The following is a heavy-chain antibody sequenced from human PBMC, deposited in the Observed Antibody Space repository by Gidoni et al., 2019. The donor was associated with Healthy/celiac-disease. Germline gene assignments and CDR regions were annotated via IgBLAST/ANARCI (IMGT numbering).Heavy chain of an antibody. V-gene: IGHV1-69*01. CDR2: IIPIFGTA. D-gene: IGHD5-18*01. CDR3: ARSGYSYGDYGMDV. CDR1: GGTFSSYA. J-gene: IGHJ6*02. Sequence: QVQLVQSGAEVKKPGSSVTVSCQASGGTFSSYAISWVRQAPGQGLEWMGGIIPIFGTANYAQKFQGRVTITADESTSTAYMELSSLRSEDTAVYYCARSGYSYGDYGMDVWGQGTTVTVSS.